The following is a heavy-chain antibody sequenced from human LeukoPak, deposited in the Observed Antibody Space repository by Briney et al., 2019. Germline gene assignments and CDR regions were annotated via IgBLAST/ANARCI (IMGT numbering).Heavy chain of an antibody. J-gene: IGHJ6*03. Sequence: SETLSLTCTVSGGSISSYYWSWIRQPAGKGLEWIGRIYTSGSTYYNPSLKSRVTISVDTSKNQFSLKLSSVTAADTAVYYCAREPGNYGYYYMDVWGKGTTVTVSS. CDR2: IYTSGST. CDR3: AREPGNYGYYYMDV. CDR1: GGSISSYY. D-gene: IGHD3-10*01. V-gene: IGHV4-4*07.